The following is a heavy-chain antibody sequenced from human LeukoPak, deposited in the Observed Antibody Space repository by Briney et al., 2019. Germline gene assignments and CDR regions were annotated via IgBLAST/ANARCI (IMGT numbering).Heavy chain of an antibody. CDR2: ISGSGGST. J-gene: IGHJ6*02. D-gene: IGHD2-2*01. V-gene: IGHV3-23*01. Sequence: GGSLRLSCAASGFTFSSYAMGWVRQAPGKGLEWVSAISGSGGSTYYADSVKGRFTISRDNSKNTLYLQMNSLRAEDTAVYYCAKDGPAAMVYYYYGMDVWGQGTTVTVSS. CDR3: AKDGPAAMVYYYYGMDV. CDR1: GFTFSSYA.